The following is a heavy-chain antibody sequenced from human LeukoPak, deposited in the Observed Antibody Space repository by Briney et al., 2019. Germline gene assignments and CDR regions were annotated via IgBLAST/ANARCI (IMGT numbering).Heavy chain of an antibody. CDR2: ISGTGGST. CDR3: ARAPDPDLMRTQILGLDY. J-gene: IGHJ4*02. V-gene: IGHV3-23*01. Sequence: PGGSLRLSCAASEFTFSRYAMSWVRQAPGKGLEWVSTISGTGGSTYYADSVKGRFTISRDNSKNTVYLQMNGLRAEDTAVYYCARAPDPDLMRTQILGLDYWGQGTLVTVSS. D-gene: IGHD1-7*01. CDR1: EFTFSRYA.